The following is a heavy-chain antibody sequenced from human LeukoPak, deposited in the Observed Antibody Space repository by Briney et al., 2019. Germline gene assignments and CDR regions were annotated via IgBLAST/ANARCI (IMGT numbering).Heavy chain of an antibody. V-gene: IGHV3-30*02. CDR2: IRYDGSNK. CDR1: GFTFSSYW. J-gene: IGHJ4*02. D-gene: IGHD3-22*01. Sequence: GGSLRLSCAASGFTFSSYWMSWVRQAPGKGLEWVAFIRYDGSNKYYADSVEGRFTISRDNSKNTLYLQMNSLRAEDTAVYYCARDGGYFYDSTAYYIDYWGQGTLVTVSS. CDR3: ARDGGYFYDSTAYYIDY.